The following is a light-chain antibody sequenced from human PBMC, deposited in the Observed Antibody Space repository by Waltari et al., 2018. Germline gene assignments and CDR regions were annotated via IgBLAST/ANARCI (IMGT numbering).Light chain of an antibody. J-gene: IGKJ2*01. CDR2: KVS. V-gene: IGKV1-5*03. CDR1: QSVSDW. CDR3: QHFFNYPYT. Sequence: DIQMTQSPSTQSASAGDRLTIACRASQSVSDWLVWYQQKPGEAPKVLIYKVSSLENGVPPRFSGSGFGTEFNLTITSLQPDDFATYYCQHFFNYPYTFGQGTKLE.